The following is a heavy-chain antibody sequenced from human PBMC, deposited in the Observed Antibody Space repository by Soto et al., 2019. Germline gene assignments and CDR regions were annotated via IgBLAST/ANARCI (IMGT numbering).Heavy chain of an antibody. Sequence: QVQLQESGPGLVKPSETLSLTCTVSGGSISSYYWNWIRQPPGKGLEWIGYIYNSGNTNYNPSLRSRVTISVDTSKNQFSLKLTSVTAAATAVYYCAAPPRYWGQGTLVTVSS. D-gene: IGHD6-6*01. J-gene: IGHJ4*02. CDR2: IYNSGNT. V-gene: IGHV4-59*01. CDR3: AAPPRY. CDR1: GGSISSYY.